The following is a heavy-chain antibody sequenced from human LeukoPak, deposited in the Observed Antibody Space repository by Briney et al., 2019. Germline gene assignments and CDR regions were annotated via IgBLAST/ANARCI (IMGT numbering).Heavy chain of an antibody. Sequence: SETLSPTCTVSGGSISSYYWSWIRQPPGKGLEWIACISYSGSTKYNPSLKSRVTISVDTSKNQLSLKLSSVTAADTAVYYCAREPGSDSSGYLNWFDPWGQGTLVTVSS. D-gene: IGHD3-22*01. CDR3: AREPGSDSSGYLNWFDP. V-gene: IGHV4-59*01. CDR1: GGSISSYY. J-gene: IGHJ5*02. CDR2: ISYSGST.